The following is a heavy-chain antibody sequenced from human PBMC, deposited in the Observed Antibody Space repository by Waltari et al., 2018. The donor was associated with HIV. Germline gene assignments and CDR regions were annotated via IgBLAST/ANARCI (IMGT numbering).Heavy chain of an antibody. Sequence: EVQLVESGGDLVQPGGSLRLSCAASGFTLSTYWMHWVRQTPGKGLLWISRVNGDGSTTLYTDSVKGRFTISRDNSKNTLYLQMNSLRAEDSAVYYCARRSAESGTLDSWGQGTLVTVSS. J-gene: IGHJ4*02. V-gene: IGHV3-74*01. CDR1: GFTLSTYW. CDR2: VNGDGSTT. CDR3: ARRSAESGTLDS. D-gene: IGHD1-1*01.